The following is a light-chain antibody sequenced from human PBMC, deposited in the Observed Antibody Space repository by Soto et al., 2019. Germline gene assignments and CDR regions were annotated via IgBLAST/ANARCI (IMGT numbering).Light chain of an antibody. V-gene: IGKV3-11*01. CDR1: QSVSSY. J-gene: IGKJ2*01. CDR3: QQGHSTPYT. Sequence: EIVLPQSPGTLSLYPGERATLSCRASQSVSSYLAWYQQKPGQAPRLLIYDASNRATGIPARFSGSGSGTEFTLTMSGLQPEDFATYYCQQGHSTPYTFGQGTKVDIK. CDR2: DAS.